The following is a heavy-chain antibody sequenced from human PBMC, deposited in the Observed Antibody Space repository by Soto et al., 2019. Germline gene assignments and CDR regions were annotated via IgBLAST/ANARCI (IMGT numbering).Heavy chain of an antibody. CDR2: ISGSGGST. CDR1: GFTFSSYA. D-gene: IGHD4-17*01. J-gene: IGHJ4*02. CDR3: AKDRFPGTTVTTSDY. Sequence: EVQLLESGGGLVQPGGSLRLSCAASGFTFSSYAMSWVRQAPGKGLEWVSAISGSGGSTYYADSVKGRFTISRDNSKKTLYLQMNSLRAEDTAVYYCAKDRFPGTTVTTSDYWGQGTLVTVSS. V-gene: IGHV3-23*01.